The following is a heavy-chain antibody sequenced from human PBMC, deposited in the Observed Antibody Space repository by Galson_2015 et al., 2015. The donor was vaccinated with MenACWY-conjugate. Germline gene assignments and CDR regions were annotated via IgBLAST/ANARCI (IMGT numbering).Heavy chain of an antibody. Sequence: GSNKYYADSVKGRFTISRDNSKNTLYLQMNSLRAEDTAVYYCAKARRGRVVVTATTDYWGQGTLVTVSS. CDR2: GSNK. CDR3: AKARRGRVVVTATTDY. V-gene: IGHV3-30*02. D-gene: IGHD2-21*02. J-gene: IGHJ4*02.